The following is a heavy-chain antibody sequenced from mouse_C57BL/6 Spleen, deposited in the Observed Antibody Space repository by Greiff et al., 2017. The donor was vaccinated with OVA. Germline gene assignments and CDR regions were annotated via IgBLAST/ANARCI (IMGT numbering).Heavy chain of an antibody. CDR2: ISSGSSTI. CDR1: GFTFSDYG. J-gene: IGHJ2*01. D-gene: IGHD1-1*01. V-gene: IGHV5-17*01. CDR3: ARDGSSYLDY. Sequence: EVQLQQSGGGLVKPGGSLKLSCAASGFTFSDYGMHWVRQAPEKGLEWVAYISSGSSTIYYADTVKGRFTISRDNAKNTLFLQMTSLRSEDTAMYYCARDGSSYLDYWGQGTTLTVSS.